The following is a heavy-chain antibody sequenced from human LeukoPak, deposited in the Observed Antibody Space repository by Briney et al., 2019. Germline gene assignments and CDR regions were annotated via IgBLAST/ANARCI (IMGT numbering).Heavy chain of an antibody. D-gene: IGHD1-26*01. CDR1: GFTFNDYS. V-gene: IGHV3-48*01. CDR3: ARERRDWEFGIVGASEGAFDI. J-gene: IGHJ3*02. Sequence: PGGSLRLSCVVSGFTFNDYSLNWVRQAPGKGLEWVSYISRDRTSYADSVKGRFTISRDSAKNSLYLQMNSLRAGDTAVYYCARERRDWEFGIVGASEGAFDIWGQGTMVTVSS. CDR2: ISRDRT.